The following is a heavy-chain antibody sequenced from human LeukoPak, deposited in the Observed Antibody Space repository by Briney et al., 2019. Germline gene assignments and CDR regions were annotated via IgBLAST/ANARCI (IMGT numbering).Heavy chain of an antibody. CDR2: ISYDGSNK. Sequence: GGSLRLSCAASGLSLNSYAIHWVRQAPGKGLEWVTAISYDGSNKHYADSVRGRFTISRDNSKNTLSLQVSSLRTEDTAVYYCAKDRYSYAFEYSDSWGQGTLVTVSS. CDR3: AKDRYSYAFEYSDS. J-gene: IGHJ4*02. CDR1: GLSLNSYA. V-gene: IGHV3-30*18. D-gene: IGHD5-18*01.